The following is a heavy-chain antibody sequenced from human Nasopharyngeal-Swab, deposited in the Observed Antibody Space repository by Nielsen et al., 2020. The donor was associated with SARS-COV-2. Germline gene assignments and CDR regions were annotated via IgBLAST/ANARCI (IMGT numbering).Heavy chain of an antibody. J-gene: IGHJ4*02. D-gene: IGHD6-6*01. Sequence: SETLPLTCTVSGGSISSYYWSWIRQPAGKGLEWIGRIYTSGSTNYNPSLKSRVTMSVDTSKNQFSLKLSSVTAADTAVYYCARVGTIAARWGYFDYWGQGTLVTVSS. CDR1: GGSISSYY. V-gene: IGHV4-4*07. CDR3: ARVGTIAARWGYFDY. CDR2: IYTSGST.